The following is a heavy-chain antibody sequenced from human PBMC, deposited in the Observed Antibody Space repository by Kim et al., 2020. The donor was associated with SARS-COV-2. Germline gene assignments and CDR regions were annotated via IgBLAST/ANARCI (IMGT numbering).Heavy chain of an antibody. D-gene: IGHD2-2*01. CDR3: TTAPPPYCSSTSCYFFAYYYYYGMDV. CDR1: GFTFSNAW. J-gene: IGHJ6*02. V-gene: IGHV3-15*01. Sequence: GGSLRLSCAASGFTFSNAWMSWVRQAPGKGLEWVGRIKSKTDGGTTDYAAPVKGRFTISRDDSKNTLYLQMNSLKTEDTAVYYCTTAPPPYCSSTSCYFFAYYYYYGMDVWGQGTTVTVSS. CDR2: IKSKTDGGTT.